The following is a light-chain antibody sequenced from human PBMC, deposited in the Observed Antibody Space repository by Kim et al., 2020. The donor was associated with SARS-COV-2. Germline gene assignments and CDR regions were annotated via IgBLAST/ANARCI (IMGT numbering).Light chain of an antibody. CDR3: QQYNNWFT. CDR1: QSVSSN. V-gene: IGKV3-15*01. J-gene: IGKJ1*01. CDR2: GAF. Sequence: EIVMTQSPASLSVSPGERATLSCMASQSVSSNLAWYQQKPGQAPRLLIYGAFTRATGTPARFSGSGSGTEFTLTISSLQSEDFAVYYCQQYNNWFTFGQGTKVEIK.